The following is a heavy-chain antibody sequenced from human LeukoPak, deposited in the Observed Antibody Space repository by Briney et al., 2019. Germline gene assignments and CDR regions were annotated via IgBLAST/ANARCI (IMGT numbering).Heavy chain of an antibody. CDR2: INVGGSTT. D-gene: IGHD3-9*01. CDR1: GFTFSGFW. J-gene: IGHJ5*02. V-gene: IGHV3-74*01. Sequence: GGSLRLSCAASGFTFSGFWMHWVRQAPGKGLMWVSHINVGGSTTSYADSVKGRFTISRDNAKNTLYLQMNSLRAEDTAVYYCARNLNSWFDPWGQGTLVTVSS. CDR3: ARNLNSWFDP.